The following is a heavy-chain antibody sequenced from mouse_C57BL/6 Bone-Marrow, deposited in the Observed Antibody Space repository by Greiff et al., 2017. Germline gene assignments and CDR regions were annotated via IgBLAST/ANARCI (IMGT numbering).Heavy chain of an antibody. CDR3: AIAIYYSFDY. CDR2: ISDGGSYT. D-gene: IGHD1-1*01. Sequence: DVKLVESGGGLVKPGGSLKLSCAASGFTFSSYAMSWVRQTPEKRLEWVATISDGGSYTYYPDNVKGRFTISRDNAKNNLYLQMSHLKSEDTAMYYCAIAIYYSFDYWGQGTTLTVSS. V-gene: IGHV5-4*03. CDR1: GFTFSSYA. J-gene: IGHJ2*01.